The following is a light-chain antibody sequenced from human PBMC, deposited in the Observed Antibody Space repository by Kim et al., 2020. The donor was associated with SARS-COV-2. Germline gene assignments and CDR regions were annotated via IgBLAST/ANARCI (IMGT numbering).Light chain of an antibody. CDR1: SSNIGSNY. V-gene: IGLV1-47*01. CDR3: AAWDDSLSGLV. J-gene: IGLJ2*01. Sequence: GQRVTISCSGSSSNIGSNYVYWYQQLPGTAPKLLIYRNNQRPSGVPDRFSGSKSGTSASLAISGLRSEDEAEYYCAAWDDSLSGLVFGGGTQLTVL. CDR2: RNN.